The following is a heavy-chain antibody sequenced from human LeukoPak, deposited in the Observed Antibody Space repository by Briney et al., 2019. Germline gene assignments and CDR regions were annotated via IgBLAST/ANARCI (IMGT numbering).Heavy chain of an antibody. CDR2: ISSSSSYI. J-gene: IGHJ4*02. V-gene: IGHV3-21*01. CDR3: ASPRVNYYDSSGYYGGGGYYFDY. CDR1: GFTFSSYS. Sequence: GGSLRLSGAASGFTFSSYSMNWVRQAPGKGLEWVSSISSSSSYIYYADSVKGRFTISRDNAKNSLYLQMNSLRAEDTAVYYCASPRVNYYDSSGYYGGGGYYFDYWGQGTLVTVSS. D-gene: IGHD3-22*01.